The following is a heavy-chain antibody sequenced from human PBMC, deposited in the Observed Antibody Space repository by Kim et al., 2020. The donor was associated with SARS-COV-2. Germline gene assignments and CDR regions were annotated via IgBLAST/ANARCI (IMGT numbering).Heavy chain of an antibody. J-gene: IGHJ6*02. Sequence: ASVKVSCKASGYTFTSYGISWVRQAPGQGLEWMGWISAYNGNTNYAQKLQGRVTMTTDTSTSTAYMELRSLRSDDTAVYYCARDQFAAMVTNYYYYGMDVWGQGTTVTVSS. V-gene: IGHV1-18*01. CDR2: ISAYNGNT. D-gene: IGHD5-18*01. CDR1: GYTFTSYG. CDR3: ARDQFAAMVTNYYYYGMDV.